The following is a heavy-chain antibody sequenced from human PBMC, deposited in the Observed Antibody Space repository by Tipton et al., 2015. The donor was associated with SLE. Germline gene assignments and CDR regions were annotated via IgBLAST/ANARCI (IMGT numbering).Heavy chain of an antibody. CDR2: ISSSGSYI. Sequence: SLRLSCAASGFTFSSYEMNWVRQAPGKGLEWVSYISSSGSYIYYADSVKGRFTISRDNAKNSLYLQMNSLRAEDTAVYYCARDTYYDFWTGYNYYYYGMDVWGQGTTVTVSS. CDR1: GFTFSSYE. CDR3: ARDTYYDFWTGYNYYYYGMDV. D-gene: IGHD3-3*01. V-gene: IGHV3-48*03. J-gene: IGHJ6*02.